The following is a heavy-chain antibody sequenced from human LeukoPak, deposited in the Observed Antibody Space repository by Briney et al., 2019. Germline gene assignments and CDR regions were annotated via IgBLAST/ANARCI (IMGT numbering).Heavy chain of an antibody. J-gene: IGHJ5*02. V-gene: IGHV4-39*07. CDR3: ASDPSGENWFDP. CDR1: GGSISSSSYY. CDR2: IYYSGST. D-gene: IGHD3-10*01. Sequence: SETLSLTCTVSGGSISSSSYYWGWIRQPPGKGLEWIGSIYYSGSTYYNPSLKSRVTISVDTSKNQFSLKLSSVTAADTAVYYCASDPSGENWFDPWGQGTLVTVSS.